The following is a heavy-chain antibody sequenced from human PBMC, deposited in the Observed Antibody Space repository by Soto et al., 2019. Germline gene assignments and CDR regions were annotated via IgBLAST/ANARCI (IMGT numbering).Heavy chain of an antibody. D-gene: IGHD2-15*01. CDR3: ARDKDRIPLGGNYYYILDV. V-gene: IGHV1-69*12. Sequence: QVQLEQSGAEVKKPGSSVKVSCKASGGSFSNAAISWVRQAPGQGLEWMGGIMPIFRTPDYAQKFQGRVTITAEESTSKDYMELSGLRSDDPAIYYCARDKDRIPLGGNYYYILDVWGQGTTVTVSS. CDR1: GGSFSNAA. J-gene: IGHJ6*02. CDR2: IMPIFRTP.